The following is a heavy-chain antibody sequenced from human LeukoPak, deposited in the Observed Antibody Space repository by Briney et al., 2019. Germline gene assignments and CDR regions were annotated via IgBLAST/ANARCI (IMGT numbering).Heavy chain of an antibody. CDR3: AKSRHPYNWNDGAFFDY. D-gene: IGHD1-20*01. CDR2: ISYDGSNK. V-gene: IGHV3-30*18. CDR1: GFTFSSYG. J-gene: IGHJ4*02. Sequence: GGSLRLSCAASGFTFSSYGMHWVRQAPGKGLEWVAVISYDGSNKYYADSVKGRFTISRDNSKNTLYLQMNSLRPEGTTVYYCAKSRHPYNWNDGAFFDYWGQGTLVTVSS.